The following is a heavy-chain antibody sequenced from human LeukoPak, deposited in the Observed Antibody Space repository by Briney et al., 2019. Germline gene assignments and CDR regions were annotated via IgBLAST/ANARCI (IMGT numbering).Heavy chain of an antibody. CDR1: GYRFTSYW. J-gene: IGHJ4*02. CDR3: ATTYGSGSYYQRYFDY. Sequence: GESLKISCKGSGYRFTSYWIGWVRQMPGKGLEWMGIIYPGDSDTRYSPSFQGQVTISADKSISTAYLQWSSLKASDTAMYYCATTYGSGSYYQRYFDYWGQGTLVTVSS. D-gene: IGHD3-10*01. CDR2: IYPGDSDT. V-gene: IGHV5-51*01.